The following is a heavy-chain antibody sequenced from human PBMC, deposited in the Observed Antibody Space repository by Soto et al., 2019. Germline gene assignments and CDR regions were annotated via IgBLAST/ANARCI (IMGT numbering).Heavy chain of an antibody. V-gene: IGHV4-39*01. CDR2: LSFRGST. CDR1: GASISGSTYY. J-gene: IGHJ4*02. CDR3: APHAKGDYIFY. Sequence: PSETLSLTCGVSGASISGSTYYWGWIRQPPGKGLEWIGSLSFRGSTYYTPSLKSRVTISVDTSRNQFSLKLNSVTAADTAVYYCAPHAKGDYIFYWGQGTLVTVSS.